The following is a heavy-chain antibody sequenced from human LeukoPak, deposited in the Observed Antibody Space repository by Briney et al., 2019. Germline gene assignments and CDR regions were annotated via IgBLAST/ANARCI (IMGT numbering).Heavy chain of an antibody. Sequence: PGGSLRLSCAASGFTFSSYAMSWVRQAPGKGLEWVSVIYSGGNTYYADSVKGRFTIFRDNSKNTLYLQMNSLRAEDTAVYYCAKGPCIAAADCYFDYWGQGTLVTVSS. CDR2: IYSGGNT. J-gene: IGHJ4*02. V-gene: IGHV3-23*03. CDR3: AKGPCIAAADCYFDY. CDR1: GFTFSSYA. D-gene: IGHD6-13*01.